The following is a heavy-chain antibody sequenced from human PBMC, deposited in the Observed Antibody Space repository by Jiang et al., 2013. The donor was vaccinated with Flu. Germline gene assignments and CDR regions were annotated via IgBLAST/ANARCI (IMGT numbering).Heavy chain of an antibody. CDR1: SYG. CDR2: ISAYNGNT. V-gene: IGHV1-18*01. Sequence: SYGISWVRQAPGQGLEWMGWISAYNGNTNYAQKLQGRVTMTTDTSTSTAYMELRSLRSDDTAVYYCARDEDLIAVAGTWGQGTLVTVSS. D-gene: IGHD6-19*01. J-gene: IGHJ5*02. CDR3: ARDEDLIAVAGT.